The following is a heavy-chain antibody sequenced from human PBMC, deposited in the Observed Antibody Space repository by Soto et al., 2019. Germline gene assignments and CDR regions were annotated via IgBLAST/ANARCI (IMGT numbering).Heavy chain of an antibody. D-gene: IGHD1-26*01. CDR2: ISYTGDT. J-gene: IGHJ5*02. V-gene: IGHV4-61*01. Sequence: SETLSLTCSVSGDSVSTDRYFWTWIRQPPGKGLEWIAYISYTGDTNYNPSLKSRVTISIDTSRNQFSLALTSVTAADTAVYFCARIVVGATVDLWGQGSLVTVSS. CDR3: ARIVVGATVDL. CDR1: GDSVSTDRYF.